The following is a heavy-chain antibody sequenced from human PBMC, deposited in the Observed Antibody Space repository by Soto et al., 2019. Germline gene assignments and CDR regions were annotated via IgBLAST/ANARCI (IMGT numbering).Heavy chain of an antibody. CDR1: GGTFSSYA. J-gene: IGHJ4*02. Sequence: QVHLVQSGAEVQEPGSSVKVSCKASGGTFSSYAISWVRQAPGQGLEWMGGFIPIFGTTNYAQKCQGRVTITADASTSTAYIELSSLRSEDTAVYYGPRDRGRRYNDGRGYYYSAYWGQGTLVTVSS. V-gene: IGHV1-69*01. D-gene: IGHD3-22*01. CDR2: FIPIFGTT. CDR3: PRDRGRRYNDGRGYYYSAY.